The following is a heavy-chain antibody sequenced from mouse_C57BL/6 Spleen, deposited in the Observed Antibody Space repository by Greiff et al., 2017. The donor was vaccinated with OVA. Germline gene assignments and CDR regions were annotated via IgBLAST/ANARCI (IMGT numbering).Heavy chain of an antibody. CDR1: GYTFTSYW. V-gene: IGHV1-69*01. CDR2: IDPSDSYT. J-gene: IGHJ1*03. CDR3: ARNGGYCDV. Sequence: QVQLKQPGAELVMPGASVKLSCKASGYTFTSYWMHWVKQRPGQGLEWIGEIDPSDSYTNYNQKFKGKSTLTVDKSSSTAYMQLSSLTSEDSAVYYCARNGGYCDVWGTGTTVTVSS.